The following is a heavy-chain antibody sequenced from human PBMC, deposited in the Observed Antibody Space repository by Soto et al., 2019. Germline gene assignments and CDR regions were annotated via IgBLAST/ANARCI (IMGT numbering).Heavy chain of an antibody. CDR2: INSDGSST. V-gene: IGHV3-74*01. D-gene: IGHD1-26*01. Sequence: PGGSLRLSCAASGFTFRSYWMQWVRQAPGKGLVWVSWINSDGSSTSYADSVKGRFTISRDNAKNTLYLQMNSLRAEDTAVYYCARRGSGSYYDYWGQGTLVTVSS. CDR1: GFTFRSYW. CDR3: ARRGSGSYYDY. J-gene: IGHJ4*02.